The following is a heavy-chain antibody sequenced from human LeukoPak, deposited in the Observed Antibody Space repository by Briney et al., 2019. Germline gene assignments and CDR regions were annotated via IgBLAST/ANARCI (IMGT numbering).Heavy chain of an antibody. CDR2: INPNSGGT. J-gene: IGHJ1*01. D-gene: IGHD6-19*01. CDR3: AREIAVAGKGRYFQH. Sequence: ASVKVSCEASGYTFTGYYMHWVRQAPGQGLEWMGWINPNSGGTNYAQKFQGRVTMTRDTSISTAYMELSRLRSDDTAVYYCAREIAVAGKGRYFQHWGQGTLVTVSS. V-gene: IGHV1-2*02. CDR1: GYTFTGYY.